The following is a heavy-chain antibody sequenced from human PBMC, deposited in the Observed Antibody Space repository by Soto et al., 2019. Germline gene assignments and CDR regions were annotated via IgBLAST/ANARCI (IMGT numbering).Heavy chain of an antibody. J-gene: IGHJ5*02. CDR3: ARHVSLVPVWFDP. CDR1: GYSFTSYW. V-gene: IGHV5-51*01. CDR2: IYPGDSDT. D-gene: IGHD2-2*01. Sequence: PGESLKISCRGSGYSFTSYWIGWVRQMPGKGLEWMGIIYPGDSDTRYSPSFQGQVTISADKSISTAYLQWSSLKASDTAMYYCARHVSLVPVWFDPWGQGTLVTVSS.